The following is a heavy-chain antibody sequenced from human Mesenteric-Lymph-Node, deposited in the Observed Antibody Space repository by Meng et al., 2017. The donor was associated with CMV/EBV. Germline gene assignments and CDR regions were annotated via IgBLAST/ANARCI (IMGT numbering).Heavy chain of an antibody. CDR3: ILYLRDAFDI. D-gene: IGHD5/OR15-5a*01. CDR1: GFTFSSYS. J-gene: IGHJ3*02. V-gene: IGHV3-48*04. CDR2: ISSSSSTI. Sequence: GESLKISCAASGFTFSSYSMNWVRQAPGKGLEWVSYISSSSSTIYYADSVKGRFTISRDNAKNSLYLQMNSLRAEDTAVYYCILYLRDAFDIWGQGTMVTVSS.